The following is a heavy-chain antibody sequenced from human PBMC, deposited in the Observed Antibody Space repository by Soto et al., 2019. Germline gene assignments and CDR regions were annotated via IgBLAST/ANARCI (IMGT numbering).Heavy chain of an antibody. V-gene: IGHV3-23*01. CDR3: ANRLRAVENGCFDY. Sequence: GGSLRLSCAASGFTFSSYAMSWVRQAPGKGLEWVSAISGSGGSTYYADSVKGRFTISRDNSKNTLYLQMNSLRAEDTAVYYCANRLRAVENGCFDYWGQGTLVTVSS. D-gene: IGHD5-12*01. CDR1: GFTFSSYA. CDR2: ISGSGGST. J-gene: IGHJ4*02.